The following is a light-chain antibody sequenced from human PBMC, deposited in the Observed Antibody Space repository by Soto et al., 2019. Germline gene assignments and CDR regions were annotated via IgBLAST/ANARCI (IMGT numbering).Light chain of an antibody. CDR3: QKCNIAPFT. J-gene: IGKJ3*01. V-gene: IGKV1-27*01. CDR1: QDIRND. Sequence: DIQMTQSPSSLSASVGDRVTITCLASQDIRNDLAWYQQKPGKVPKVLIHAASTLQSGVPSRFSGSGSGTDFTLTISGLQPDDVATYYCQKCNIAPFTFGPGTKVDIK. CDR2: AAS.